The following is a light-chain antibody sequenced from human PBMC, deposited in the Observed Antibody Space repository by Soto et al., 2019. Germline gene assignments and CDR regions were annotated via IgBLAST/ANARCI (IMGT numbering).Light chain of an antibody. Sequence: DIQMTQSPTSLSASVGDRVYITCRAIQSIRSRLNWYQQKPGQAPKLLIYDASNLETGVPSRFSGSGSGTDFTFTISSLQPEDIATYYCQQYDNFPRAINFGQGTRLEIK. CDR2: DAS. V-gene: IGKV1-33*01. CDR1: QSIRSR. CDR3: QQYDNFPRAIN. J-gene: IGKJ5*01.